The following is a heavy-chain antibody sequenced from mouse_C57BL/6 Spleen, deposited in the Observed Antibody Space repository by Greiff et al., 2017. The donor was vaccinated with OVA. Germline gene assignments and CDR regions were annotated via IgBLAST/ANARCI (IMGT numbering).Heavy chain of an antibody. J-gene: IGHJ2*01. V-gene: IGHV3-6*01. CDR3: ARRYSNSPIDY. CDR1: GYSITSGYY. CDR2: ISYDGSN. Sequence: EVQLQQSGPGLVKPSQSLSLTCSVTGYSITSGYYWNWIRQFPGNKLEWIGYISYDGSNNYNPSLKNRISITRDTSKNQFFLKLNSVTTEDTATYYCARRYSNSPIDYWGQGTTLTVSS. D-gene: IGHD2-5*01.